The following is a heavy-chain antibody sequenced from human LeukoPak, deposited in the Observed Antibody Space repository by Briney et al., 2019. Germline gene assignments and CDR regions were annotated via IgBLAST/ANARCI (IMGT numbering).Heavy chain of an antibody. V-gene: IGHV3-9*01. CDR3: AQDIGLVGSTAFDI. J-gene: IGHJ3*02. Sequence: GGSLRLSCAASGFTFDDYAMHWVRQAPGKGLAWVSGISWNSGSIRYADSLKGRFTISRDNAKNSLYLQMNSLRADDTALYYCAQDIGLVGSTAFDIWGQGTMVTVSS. CDR2: ISWNSGSI. D-gene: IGHD1-26*01. CDR1: GFTFDDYA.